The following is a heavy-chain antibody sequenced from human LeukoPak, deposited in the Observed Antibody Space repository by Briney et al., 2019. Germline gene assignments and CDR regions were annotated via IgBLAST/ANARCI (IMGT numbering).Heavy chain of an antibody. CDR2: FGGWSPGT. Sequence: GGPLRLSCAASGFTFSHYAMTWVRQAPGRGLEWVSTFGGWSPGTDYADAVTGRFTISRDNSKSTLYLQMNSLRAEDTAVYYCAKANCYGSESHYNSWDYWGQGILVTVSS. CDR3: AKANCYGSESHYNSWDY. CDR1: GFTFSHYA. J-gene: IGHJ4*02. D-gene: IGHD3-10*01. V-gene: IGHV3-23*01.